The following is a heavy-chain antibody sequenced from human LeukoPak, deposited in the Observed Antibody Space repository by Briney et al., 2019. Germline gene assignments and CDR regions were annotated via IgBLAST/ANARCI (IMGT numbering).Heavy chain of an antibody. D-gene: IGHD1-26*01. Sequence: SSQTLSLTCAVSGGSISSGGYSWSWIRQPPGKGLEWIGYIYHSGSTYYNPSLKSRVTISVDRSKNQFSLKLSSVTAADTAVYFCAVHLGIGGAGEAFDIWGQRTMVPVSS. CDR2: IYHSGST. J-gene: IGHJ3*02. CDR1: GGSISSGGYS. CDR3: AVHLGIGGAGEAFDI. V-gene: IGHV4-30-2*01.